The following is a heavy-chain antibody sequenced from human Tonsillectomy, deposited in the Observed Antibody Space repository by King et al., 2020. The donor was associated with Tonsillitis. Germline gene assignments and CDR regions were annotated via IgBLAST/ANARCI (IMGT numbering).Heavy chain of an antibody. D-gene: IGHD2-2*01. V-gene: IGHV3-23*04. CDR2: ISGSGGST. Sequence: AQLVQSGGGLVQPGGSLRLSCAASGFTFSSYAMSWVRQAPGKGLEWVSAISGSGGSTYYADSVEGRFTISRDNSKNTLYLQMNSLRAEDTAVYYCAKESDVVVPAAMGDFDYWGQGTLVTVSS. CDR3: AKESDVVVPAAMGDFDY. J-gene: IGHJ4*02. CDR1: GFTFSSYA.